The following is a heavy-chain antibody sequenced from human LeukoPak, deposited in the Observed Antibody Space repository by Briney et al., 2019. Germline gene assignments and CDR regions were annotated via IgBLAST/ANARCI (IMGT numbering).Heavy chain of an antibody. Sequence: PGGSLRLSCAASGFTISSYTMNWVRQAPGRGLEWLSYILHNSATIYYANSVKGRFTISRDNAKNSLYLQMNSLRAEDTAVYYCARAYYYGSGSYPDSWGQGTLVTVSS. CDR2: ILHNSATI. CDR1: GFTISSYT. J-gene: IGHJ5*01. D-gene: IGHD3-10*01. CDR3: ARAYYYGSGSYPDS. V-gene: IGHV3-48*04.